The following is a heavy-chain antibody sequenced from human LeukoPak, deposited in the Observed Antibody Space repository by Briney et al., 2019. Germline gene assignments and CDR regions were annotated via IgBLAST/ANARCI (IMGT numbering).Heavy chain of an antibody. CDR3: ASSRVGAIPY. V-gene: IGHV1-2*06. Sequence: VASVNVSCKASGYTFTVYYMHGVRQAPGQGREWMGRITPNSGGTNYAQKFQGRVTMTRDTSISTAYMELSRLRSDDTAVYYCASSRVGAIPYWGQGTLVTVSS. CDR2: ITPNSGGT. J-gene: IGHJ4*02. CDR1: GYTFTVYY. D-gene: IGHD1-26*01.